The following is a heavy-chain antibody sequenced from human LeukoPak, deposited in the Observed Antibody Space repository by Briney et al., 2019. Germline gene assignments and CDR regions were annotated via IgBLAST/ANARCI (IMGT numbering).Heavy chain of an antibody. D-gene: IGHD2-21*02. J-gene: IGHJ2*01. Sequence: SETLSLTCAVYGGSFNTYYWSWIRQPPGRGLEWIGYIYHSGSTYYNPSLKSRVTISVDRSKNQFSLKLSSVTAADTAVYYCARGTAYCGGDCYSFHWYLDLWGRGTLVTVSS. V-gene: IGHV4-34*01. CDR1: GGSFNTYY. CDR3: ARGTAYCGGDCYSFHWYLDL. CDR2: IYHSGST.